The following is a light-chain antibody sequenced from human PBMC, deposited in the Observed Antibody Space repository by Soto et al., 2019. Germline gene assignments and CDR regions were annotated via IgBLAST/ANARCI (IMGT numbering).Light chain of an antibody. CDR1: QSVTGNY. CDR3: QQYGSPPHT. Sequence: EIVLTQSPGTLSLSPGERATLSCRASQSVTGNYVAWHQQKPGQAPRLLIYEASTRATGISDRFSAGGSGTDFTLTISRLEPEDFALYYCQQYGSPPHTFGGGTQVEIK. J-gene: IGKJ4*01. V-gene: IGKV3-20*01. CDR2: EAS.